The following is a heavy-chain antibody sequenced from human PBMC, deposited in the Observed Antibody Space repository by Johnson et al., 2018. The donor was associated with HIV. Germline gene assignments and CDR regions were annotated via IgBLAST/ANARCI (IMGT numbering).Heavy chain of an antibody. CDR2: IWYDGSNK. J-gene: IGHJ3*02. Sequence: QVQLVESGGGVVQPGRSLRLSCAASGFTFSSYGMHWVRQAPGKGLEWVAVIWYDGSNKYYADSVKGRFTISRDNSKNTLYLQMNSLRAEDTAVYYCARGGYSGYDAFDIWGQGTMVTVSS. D-gene: IGHD5-12*01. V-gene: IGHV3-30*19. CDR3: ARGGYSGYDAFDI. CDR1: GFTFSSYG.